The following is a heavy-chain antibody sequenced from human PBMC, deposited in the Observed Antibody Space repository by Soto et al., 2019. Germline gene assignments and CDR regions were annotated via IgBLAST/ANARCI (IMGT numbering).Heavy chain of an antibody. J-gene: IGHJ5*02. V-gene: IGHV3-7*04. CDR3: ARGTTGTSKYNWFEA. CDR1: GFSFSSYW. Sequence: GGSLRLSCAASGFSFSSYWMSWVRQAPGKGLEWVANIIQDESEKYYVDSVKGRFTISRDNAKNSLYLQMKSLRAEDTAVYFCARGTTGTSKYNWFEAWGQGTLVTVSS. D-gene: IGHD1-1*01. CDR2: IIQDESEK.